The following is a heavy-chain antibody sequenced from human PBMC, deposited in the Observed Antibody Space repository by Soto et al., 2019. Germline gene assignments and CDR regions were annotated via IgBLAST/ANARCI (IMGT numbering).Heavy chain of an antibody. Sequence: SETLSLTCTVSGGSFKDYYWSWIRQPPGKGLEWVGYIYYSGSTNYNPSLTSRVTISVDTSKNQFSLKLTSVTAADTAVYYCATLGAPLGLDTCGQGTPVTVSS. CDR1: GGSFKDYY. J-gene: IGHJ5*02. CDR3: ATLGAPLGLDT. V-gene: IGHV4-59*13. CDR2: IYYSGST. D-gene: IGHD3-16*01.